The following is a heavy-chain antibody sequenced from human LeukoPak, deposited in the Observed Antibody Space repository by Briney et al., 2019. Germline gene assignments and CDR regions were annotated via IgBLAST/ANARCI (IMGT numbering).Heavy chain of an antibody. J-gene: IGHJ3*02. CDR2: ISSSSSTI. CDR1: GFTFSSYR. CDR3: ARDGDDSSGYLDAFDI. V-gene: IGHV3-48*02. D-gene: IGHD3-22*01. Sequence: GGSLRLSCAASGFTFSSYRMNWVRQAPGKGLEWVSYISSSSSTIYYADSVKGRFTISRDNAKNSLYLQMNSLRDEDTAVYYCARDGDDSSGYLDAFDIWGQGTMVTVSS.